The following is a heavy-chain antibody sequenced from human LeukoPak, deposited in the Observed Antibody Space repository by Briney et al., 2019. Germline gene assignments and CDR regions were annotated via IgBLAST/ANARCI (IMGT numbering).Heavy chain of an antibody. CDR1: GFSLRTSGVG. Sequence: SGPTLVRPTQTLTLTCTFSGFSLRTSGVGVGWIRQPPGKALEWLALIYWDDDKRYSPSLKSRLTITKDTSKNQVVLTMTNMDPVDKATYYCAHLYYYDSSGGYPFDYWGQGTLVTVSS. V-gene: IGHV2-5*02. J-gene: IGHJ4*02. D-gene: IGHD3-22*01. CDR3: AHLYYYDSSGGYPFDY. CDR2: IYWDDDK.